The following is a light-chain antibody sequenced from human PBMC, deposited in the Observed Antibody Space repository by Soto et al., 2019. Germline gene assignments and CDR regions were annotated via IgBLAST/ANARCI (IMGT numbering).Light chain of an antibody. CDR2: DAS. V-gene: IGKV3-11*01. CDR1: QSVSSY. Sequence: EIVLTQSPATLSLSPGERATLSCRASQSVSSYLAWYQQKPGQAPRLLIYDASNRATGIPARFSGSGSGTDFTLTISSLEPEAFAIYYCQQRSNWPLSTFGGGTKVEIK. J-gene: IGKJ4*01. CDR3: QQRSNWPLST.